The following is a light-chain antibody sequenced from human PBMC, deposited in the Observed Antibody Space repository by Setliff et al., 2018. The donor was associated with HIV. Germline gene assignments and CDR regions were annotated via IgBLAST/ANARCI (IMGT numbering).Light chain of an antibody. J-gene: IGLJ2*01. Sequence: QPVLAQPASVSGSPGQSITISCTGSSSDIGDYESVSWYQQHPGEVPKLMIYDVTKRPSGVSNRFSSAKSGNTASLTISGLQAKDEAHYCCSHAGGDTWIFGGGTKVTVL. CDR3: CSHAGGDTWI. CDR1: SSDIGDYES. V-gene: IGLV2-23*02. CDR2: DVT.